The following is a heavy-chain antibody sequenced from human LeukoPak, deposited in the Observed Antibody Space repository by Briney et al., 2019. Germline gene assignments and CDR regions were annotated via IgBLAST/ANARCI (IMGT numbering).Heavy chain of an antibody. CDR3: SELGITMIGGV. CDR1: GFTLSSSW. CDR2: IKQDGSQK. V-gene: IGHV3-7*01. Sequence: PGGSLRLSCTASGFTLSSSWMSWVRQPPGRGLEWVASIKQDGSQKYYVNSVKGRFTISRDNAKYSLYLQMNSMRAEDKAADYCSELGITMIGGVWGKGTTVTISS. D-gene: IGHD3-10*02. J-gene: IGHJ6*04.